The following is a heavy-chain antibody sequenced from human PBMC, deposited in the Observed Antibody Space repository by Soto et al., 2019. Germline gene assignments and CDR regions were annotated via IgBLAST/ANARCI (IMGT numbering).Heavy chain of an antibody. V-gene: IGHV1-3*01. Sequence: QVQLVQSGAEVKKPGASVKVSCKASGYTFTSYAMHWVRQAPGQRLEWMGWINAGNGNTKYSQKFQGRVTITRDTSASTAYMELSSLRSEDTAVYYCARGRSDYDYVGGSYGGSDWGQGTLVTVSS. CDR2: INAGNGNT. D-gene: IGHD3-16*01. CDR3: ARGRSDYDYVGGSYGGSD. J-gene: IGHJ4*02. CDR1: GYTFTSYA.